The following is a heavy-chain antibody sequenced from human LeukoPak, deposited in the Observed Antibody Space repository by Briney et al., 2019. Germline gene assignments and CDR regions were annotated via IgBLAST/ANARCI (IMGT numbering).Heavy chain of an antibody. CDR2: INSDGSTT. CDR1: GFTFTTYW. D-gene: IGHD1-1*01. V-gene: IGHV3-74*01. J-gene: IGHJ4*02. Sequence: GGSLRLSCEASGFTFTTYWMHWVRQAPGKGLVWVSLINSDGSTTNYADSVQGRFTISRDNAKNTLYLQMNSLRAEDTAVYYCVRDASETMNGNYWGQGTLVTVSS. CDR3: VRDASETMNGNY.